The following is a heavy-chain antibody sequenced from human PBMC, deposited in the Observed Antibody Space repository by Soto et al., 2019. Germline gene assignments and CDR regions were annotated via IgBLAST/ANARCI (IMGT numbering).Heavy chain of an antibody. CDR1: GGTFSSYA. Sequence: QVQLVQSGAEVKKPGSSVKVSCKASGGTFSSYAISWVRQAPGQGLEWMGGIIPIFGTANYAQKFQGRVTITADESTSTAYRELSSLRSEDTAVYYCARAGRRSSFRPYGMDVWGQGTTVTVSS. CDR2: IIPIFGTA. J-gene: IGHJ6*02. CDR3: ARAGRRSSFRPYGMDV. V-gene: IGHV1-69*01. D-gene: IGHD3-3*02.